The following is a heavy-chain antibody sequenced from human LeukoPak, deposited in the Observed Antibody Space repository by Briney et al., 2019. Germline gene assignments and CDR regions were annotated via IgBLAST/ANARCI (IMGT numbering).Heavy chain of an antibody. Sequence: GASVKVSCKSSGYTFTSYGISWVRQAPGQGLEWMGWISIYNGNTNYAQKLQGRVTMTTDTSTSTAYMELRSLRSEDMAVYYCAGGIHSSGWPPFDYWGQGTLVTVSS. D-gene: IGHD6-19*01. CDR1: GYTFTSYG. CDR2: ISIYNGNT. CDR3: AGGIHSSGWPPFDY. V-gene: IGHV1-18*03. J-gene: IGHJ4*02.